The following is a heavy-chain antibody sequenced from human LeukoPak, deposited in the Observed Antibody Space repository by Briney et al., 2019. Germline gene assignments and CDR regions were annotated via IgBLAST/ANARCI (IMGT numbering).Heavy chain of an antibody. J-gene: IGHJ4*01. CDR3: ARGRFHLDSSIYSSFYH. V-gene: IGHV3-48*04. CDR1: GFTFSTYG. CDR2: ISSSSSTI. D-gene: IGHD3-22*01. Sequence: GGSLRLSCVDSGFTFSTYGINWVRQAPGKGLEWVSYISSSSSTIYYADSVKGRFTISRDNAKNSLYLQMNSLRAEDTAVYYCARGRFHLDSSIYSSFYHWGHGTLVTVSS.